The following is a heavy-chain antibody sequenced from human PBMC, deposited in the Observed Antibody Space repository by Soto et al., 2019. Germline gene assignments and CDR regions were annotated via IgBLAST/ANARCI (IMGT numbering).Heavy chain of an antibody. CDR1: GGTFSSYA. CDR3: AREGRITGVVIPYYFDY. CDR2: IIPIFGTA. V-gene: IGHV1-69*12. Sequence: QVQLVQSGAAVKKPGSSVKVSCKASGGTFSSYAISWVRQAPGQGLEWMGGIIPIFGTANYAQKFQGRVTITADESTSTAYMELSSLRSEDTAVYYCAREGRITGVVIPYYFDYWGQGTLVTVSS. J-gene: IGHJ4*02. D-gene: IGHD3-3*02.